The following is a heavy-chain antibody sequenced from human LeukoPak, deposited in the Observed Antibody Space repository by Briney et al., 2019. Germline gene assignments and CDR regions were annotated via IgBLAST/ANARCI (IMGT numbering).Heavy chain of an antibody. Sequence: GGSLRLSCAASGFTFSDAWMSWVRQAPGKGLEWVGRIKSNTDGGTTDHAAPVKGRFTISRDDSKNTLYLQMNSLRAEDTAVYYCAKAREDTYYYDSSGYYFATPLDYWGQGTLVTVSS. J-gene: IGHJ4*02. CDR3: AKAREDTYYYDSSGYYFATPLDY. CDR1: GFTFSDAW. V-gene: IGHV3-15*01. D-gene: IGHD3-22*01. CDR2: IKSNTDGGTT.